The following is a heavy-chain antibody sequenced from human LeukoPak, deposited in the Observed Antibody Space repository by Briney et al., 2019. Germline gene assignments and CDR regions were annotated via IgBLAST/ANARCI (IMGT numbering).Heavy chain of an antibody. D-gene: IGHD4-11*01. CDR3: ARTPGSTVRRTSHWFDP. CDR1: GYTFTGYY. CDR2: INPNSGGT. J-gene: IGHJ5*02. Sequence: ASVKVSCKASGYTFTGYYMHWVRQAPGQGLEWMGWINPNSGGTNYAQKFQGRVTMTRDTSISTAYMELSRLRSDDTAVYYCARTPGSTVRRTSHWFDPWGQGTLVTVSS. V-gene: IGHV1-2*02.